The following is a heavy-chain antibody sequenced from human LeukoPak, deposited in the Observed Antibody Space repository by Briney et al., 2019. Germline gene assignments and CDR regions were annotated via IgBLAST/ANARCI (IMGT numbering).Heavy chain of an antibody. V-gene: IGHV3-33*01. D-gene: IGHD3-22*01. CDR1: GFTFSSYG. CDR2: IWYDGSNK. CDR3: ARDPRGGGIVVVRQGTTDYGMDV. Sequence: PGGSLRLSCAASGFTFSSYGMHWVRQAPGKGLEWVAVIWYDGSNKYSADSAKGRFTISRDNSKNSMYLQMNSLRAEDTAVYYCARDPRGGGIVVVRQGTTDYGMDVWGQGTTVTVSS. J-gene: IGHJ6*02.